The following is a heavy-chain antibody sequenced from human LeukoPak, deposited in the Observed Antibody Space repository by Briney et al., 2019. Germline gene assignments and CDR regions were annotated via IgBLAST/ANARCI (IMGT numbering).Heavy chain of an antibody. V-gene: IGHV1-2*02. J-gene: IGHJ3*02. CDR1: GYTFTSYD. Sequence: GASVKVSCKASGYTFTSYDINWVRQATGQGLEWMGWSNPDSGGTNYAQKFQGRVAMTTDTSISTAYMELSSLRSDDTAVYYCARDGGVDSMYAFDMWGQGTMVTVSS. D-gene: IGHD3-16*01. CDR2: SNPDSGGT. CDR3: ARDGGVDSMYAFDM.